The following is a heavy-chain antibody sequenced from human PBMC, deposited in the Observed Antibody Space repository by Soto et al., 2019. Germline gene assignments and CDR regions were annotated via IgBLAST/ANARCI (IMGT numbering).Heavy chain of an antibody. CDR1: GGTFSSYA. V-gene: IGHV1-69*01. CDR3: AREEPGYCSSTSCFSSTRYYYYGMDV. Sequence: QVQLVQSGAEVKKPGSSVKVSCKASGGTFSSYAISWVRQAPGQGLEWMGGIIPILGTANYAQKFQGRVTITADESTSTAYMELSSLRSEDTAVYYCAREEPGYCSSTSCFSSTRYYYYGMDVWGQGTTVTVSS. CDR2: IIPILGTA. J-gene: IGHJ6*02. D-gene: IGHD2-2*01.